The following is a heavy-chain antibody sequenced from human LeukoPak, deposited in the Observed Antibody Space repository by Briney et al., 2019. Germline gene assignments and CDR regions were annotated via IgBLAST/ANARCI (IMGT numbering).Heavy chain of an antibody. Sequence: GGYLRLSCAASGFTCSGSTIHWVRQTSGKGLEWVGRIRNKGNSYATAYAASVKGRFTISRDDSKNTAYLQMNSLKTEDTAVYYCTSRSSTFGGVIDLDYWGQGTLVTVSS. CDR3: TSRSSTFGGVIDLDY. CDR1: GFTCSGST. D-gene: IGHD3-16*02. CDR2: IRNKGNSYAT. J-gene: IGHJ4*02. V-gene: IGHV3-73*01.